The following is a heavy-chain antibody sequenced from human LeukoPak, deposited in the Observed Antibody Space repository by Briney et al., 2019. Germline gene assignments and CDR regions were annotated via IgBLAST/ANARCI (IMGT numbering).Heavy chain of an antibody. V-gene: IGHV3-30*18. CDR2: ISYDGSNK. D-gene: IGHD3-9*01. CDR1: GFTFSSYG. CDR3: AKGIYDILTGWDY. J-gene: IGHJ4*02. Sequence: GGSLRLSCAASGFTFSSYGMHWVRQAPGKGLEWVAVISYDGSNKYYADSVKGRFTISRDNSKNTLYLQMNSLRAEDTAVYYCAKGIYDILTGWDYWGQGTLVTVSS.